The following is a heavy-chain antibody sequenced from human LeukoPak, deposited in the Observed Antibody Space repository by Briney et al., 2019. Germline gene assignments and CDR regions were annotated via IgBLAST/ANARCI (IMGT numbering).Heavy chain of an antibody. J-gene: IGHJ3*02. CDR3: ARFKGDAFDI. V-gene: IGHV1-8*01. CDR2: MNPNSGNT. CDR1: GYSFTSHY. Sequence: ASVKVSCKASGYSFTSHYMHWVRQATGQGLEWMGWMNPNSGNTGYAQKFQGRVTMTRNTSISTAYMELSSLRSEDTAVYYCARFKGDAFDIWGQGTMVTVSS.